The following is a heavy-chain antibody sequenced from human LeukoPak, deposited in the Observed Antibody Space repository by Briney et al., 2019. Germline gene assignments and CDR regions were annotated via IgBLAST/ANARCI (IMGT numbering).Heavy chain of an antibody. CDR3: ARQGGYSSPFSV. V-gene: IGHV4-4*09. Sequence: SETLSLTCTVSGGSIGSFYWTWIRQPPGKGLECIGYIYTSGITNYNPSLKSRVTISVDTSKNQFSLKLSSVTAADTAVYYCARQGGYSSPFSVWGEGTTVTVSS. CDR2: IYTSGIT. D-gene: IGHD6-19*01. J-gene: IGHJ6*04. CDR1: GGSIGSFY.